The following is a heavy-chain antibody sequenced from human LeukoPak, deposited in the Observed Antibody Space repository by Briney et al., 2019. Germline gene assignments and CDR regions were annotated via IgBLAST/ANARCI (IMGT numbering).Heavy chain of an antibody. J-gene: IGHJ4*02. V-gene: IGHV4-39*01. CDR1: GGSISSNSYY. CDR2: IYYSGSM. Sequence: SESLSLTCTVSGGSISSNSYYWGWTRQPPGKGLEWIWSIYYSGSMYYNPSLKSRVTISVDTSKNQFSLKLSSVTAADTAIYYCARRYYYDSSGYYYFFDYWGQGTLVTVSS. CDR3: ARRYYYDSSGYYYFFDY. D-gene: IGHD3-22*01.